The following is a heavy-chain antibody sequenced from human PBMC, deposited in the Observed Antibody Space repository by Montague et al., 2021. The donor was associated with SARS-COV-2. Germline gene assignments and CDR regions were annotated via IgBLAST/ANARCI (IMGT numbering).Heavy chain of an antibody. V-gene: IGHV4-39*01. D-gene: IGHD3-3*01. CDR2: NYYSGST. J-gene: IGHJ3*02. CDR3: AAHSGCDTSYGVVFVFDAFDI. Sequence: SETLSLTCTVSGGSISSSNYSWGWIRQPPGQGLVWYGSNYYSGSTYYTPSLKSRVTISVDTTKNQFSLRLSSVTAADTAVYYCAAHSGCDTSYGVVFVFDAFDIWGQGTMVTVSS. CDR1: GGSISSSNYS.